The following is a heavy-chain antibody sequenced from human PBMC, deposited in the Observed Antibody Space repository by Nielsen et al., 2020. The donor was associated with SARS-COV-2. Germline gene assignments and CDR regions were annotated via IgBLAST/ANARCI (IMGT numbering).Heavy chain of an antibody. CDR2: ISGSGGST. Sequence: WIRQPPGKGLEWVSAISGSGGSTYYADSVKGRFTISRDNAKNSLYLQMNSLRAEDTAVYYCARDFTAAAGYFDYWGQGTLVTVSS. V-gene: IGHV3-23*01. J-gene: IGHJ4*02. D-gene: IGHD6-13*01. CDR3: ARDFTAAAGYFDY.